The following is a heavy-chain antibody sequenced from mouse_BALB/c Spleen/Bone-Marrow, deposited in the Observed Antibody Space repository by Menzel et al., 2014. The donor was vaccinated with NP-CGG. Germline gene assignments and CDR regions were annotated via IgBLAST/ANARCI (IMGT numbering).Heavy chain of an antibody. CDR2: IYPGNIHT. CDR1: GYTFTHFY. CDR3: ARWGTNVVDALDY. J-gene: IGHJ4*01. Sequence: QVQLQQSGPELVKPGASVRISCKASGYTFTHFYIHWVKQRPGQGLQWIGWIYPGNIHTKHNEKFKGTATLTADKSSSTDYMQLTSLTSEDSAVYLCARWGTNVVDALDYWGQGTSVTVSS. D-gene: IGHD1-1*01. V-gene: IGHV1S56*01.